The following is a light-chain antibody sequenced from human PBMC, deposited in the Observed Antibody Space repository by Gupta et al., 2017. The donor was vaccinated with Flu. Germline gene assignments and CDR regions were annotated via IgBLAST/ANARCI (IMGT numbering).Light chain of an antibody. CDR1: TSDVGGYNN. J-gene: IGLJ3*02. CDR3: SSYTSTNTWV. Sequence: HSALTLPASVSGSPVQSLTISCTGNTSDVGGYNNVSWDQQHTVKAHKLMIYEVNNRTSVISSRFSGSKSGNTASLTISGLQDEDEADYYCSSYTSTNTWVFGGGTKLTVL. CDR2: EVN. V-gene: IGLV2-14*01.